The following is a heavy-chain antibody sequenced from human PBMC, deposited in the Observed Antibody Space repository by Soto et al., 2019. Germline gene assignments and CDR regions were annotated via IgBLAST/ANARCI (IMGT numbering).Heavy chain of an antibody. CDR3: ARGHEYGGNSDAFDI. CDR1: GGTFSTSS. V-gene: IGHV1-69*15. CDR2: ILPVFGTA. D-gene: IGHD4-17*01. J-gene: IGHJ3*02. Sequence: QVHLVQSGAEVKKPGSSVKVSCKASGGTFSTSSINWLRQAPGQRPEWMGNILPVFGTADYAQKFRDRVTITADQSTNTAYMELRSLFSEDAAVYDCARGHEYGGNSDAFDIWGQGTVVTVSS.